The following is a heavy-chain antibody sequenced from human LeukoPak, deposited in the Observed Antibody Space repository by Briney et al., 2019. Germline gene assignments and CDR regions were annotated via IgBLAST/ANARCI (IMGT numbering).Heavy chain of an antibody. CDR1: GYSFTSYW. CDR2: IYPGDSDT. D-gene: IGHD2-2*01. V-gene: IGHV5-51*01. Sequence: GESLKISCKGSGYSFTSYWIGWVRPMPGKGLEWMGIIYPGDSDTRYSPSFQGQVTISADKSISTAYLQWSSLKASDTAMYYCARRGYCSSTSCRPYYFDYWGQGTLVTVSS. J-gene: IGHJ4*02. CDR3: ARRGYCSSTSCRPYYFDY.